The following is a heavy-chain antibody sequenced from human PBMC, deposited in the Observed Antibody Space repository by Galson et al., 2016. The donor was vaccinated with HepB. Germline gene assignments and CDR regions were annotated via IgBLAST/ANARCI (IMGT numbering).Heavy chain of an antibody. V-gene: IGHV3-15*01. CDR2: IKSKTDGGTT. CDR1: GFTFSNAW. CDR3: TTVPFYAGYYYYYMDV. J-gene: IGHJ6*03. Sequence: SLRLSCAASGFTFSNAWMSWVRQAPGKGLEWVGRIKSKTDGGTTDYAAPVKGRFTISRDDSKNTLYLQMNSLKTEDTAVYYCTTVPFYAGYYYYYMDVWGKGTTVTVS. D-gene: IGHD5/OR15-5a*01.